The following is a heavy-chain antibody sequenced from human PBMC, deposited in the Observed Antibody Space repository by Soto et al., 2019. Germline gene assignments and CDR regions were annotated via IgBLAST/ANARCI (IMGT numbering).Heavy chain of an antibody. CDR3: ARYGDYSYCYMDV. CDR1: GFTFSSYG. D-gene: IGHD4-17*01. J-gene: IGHJ6*03. Sequence: PGGSLRLSCAASGFTFSSYGMSWVRQAPGKGLEWVSAISGSGGKTYYADSVKGRFIISRDNSKNTLYLQMNSLRAEDTAVYYCARYGDYSYCYMDVWGKGTTVTVSS. V-gene: IGHV3-23*01. CDR2: ISGSGGKT.